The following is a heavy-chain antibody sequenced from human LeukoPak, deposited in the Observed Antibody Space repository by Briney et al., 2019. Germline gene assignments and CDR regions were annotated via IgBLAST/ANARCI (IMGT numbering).Heavy chain of an antibody. CDR1: GGSISSGSYC. CDR2: VYHSGST. J-gene: IGHJ4*02. V-gene: IGHV4-30-2*01. Sequence: TLSLTCTVSGGSISSGSYCWGWVRQQAGEGLGWIGYVYHSGSTYYNPSLKSRVTISVDRSKNQFSLKLSSVPAADTAVYYCARDRQQLVRGDYFDYWGQGTLVTVSS. CDR3: ARDRQQLVRGDYFDY. D-gene: IGHD6-13*01.